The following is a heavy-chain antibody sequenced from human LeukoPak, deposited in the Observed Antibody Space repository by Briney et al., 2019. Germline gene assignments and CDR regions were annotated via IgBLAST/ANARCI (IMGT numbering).Heavy chain of an antibody. Sequence: GGSLRLSCAASGFTFSDHYMAWIRQAPGKGLEWVSYITSSSGYTNYADSVKGRFTISRDNAKNSLYLQMNSLRAEDTAVYYCARASYDILTGYFDYWGQGTLVIVSS. CDR3: ARASYDILTGYFDY. D-gene: IGHD3-9*01. CDR2: ITSSSGYT. CDR1: GFTFSDHY. V-gene: IGHV3-11*05. J-gene: IGHJ4*02.